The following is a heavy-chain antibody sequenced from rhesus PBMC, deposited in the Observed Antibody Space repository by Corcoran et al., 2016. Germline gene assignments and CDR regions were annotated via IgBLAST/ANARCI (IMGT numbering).Heavy chain of an antibody. J-gene: IGHJ4*01. CDR2: NHGNILTY. D-gene: IGHD2-2*01. Sequence: QVQLQESGPGLVKPWETLSVTCVVSGGSMYNSYWSWIRQAPGKGMELIEYNHGNILTYNYNPSLKSIVTLSVDTSKNHFSLKLSSVTAADTAVYYCAKDTWGSVDYWGQGVLVTVSS. CDR1: GGSMYNSY. CDR3: AKDTWGSVDY. V-gene: IGHV4-169*01.